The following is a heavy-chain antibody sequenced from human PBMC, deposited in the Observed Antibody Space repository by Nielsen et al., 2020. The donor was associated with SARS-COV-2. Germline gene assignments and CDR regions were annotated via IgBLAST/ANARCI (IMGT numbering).Heavy chain of an antibody. V-gene: IGHV1-18*01. CDR3: ARSSGYLVGATAGGDLDY. J-gene: IGHJ4*02. CDR2: ISGFNGKT. CDR1: GYTFNRYG. D-gene: IGHD1-26*01. Sequence: ASVKVSCKTSGYTFNRYGVSWVRQAPGQGLEWMGWISGFNGKTHYVQKFQGRVAMTIDTSASTAYMDLRSLRADDTAVFYCARSSGYLVGATAGGDLDYWGQGTLVTVAS.